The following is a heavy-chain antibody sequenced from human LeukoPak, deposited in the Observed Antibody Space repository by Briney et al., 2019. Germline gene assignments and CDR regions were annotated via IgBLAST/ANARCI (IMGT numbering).Heavy chain of an antibody. J-gene: IGHJ6*02. CDR3: ANDYSNYYSYGMDV. CDR2: ISHDGSNK. Sequence: GGSLRLSCAASGFTFSSYGMHWVRQAPGKGLEWVAVISHDGSNKDYSDSVRGRFTISRDNSRSTLYLQMNSLRVEDTAVYYCANDYSNYYSYGMDVRGQGTTVTVSS. CDR1: GFTFSSYG. V-gene: IGHV3-30*18. D-gene: IGHD4-11*01.